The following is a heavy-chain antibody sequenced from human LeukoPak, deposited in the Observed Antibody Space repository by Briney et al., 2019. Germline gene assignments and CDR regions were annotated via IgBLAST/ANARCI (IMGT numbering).Heavy chain of an antibody. V-gene: IGHV5-51*01. CDR3: AASAYGSGAYVAFDS. Sequence: GESLKTPCQASGYSFTNYWIGLVRQMPGKGLECMGIMYPGGSDTRYSPSSKGQVTISADKYISTTYLQLNNMRASDTAMFYCAASAYGSGAYVAFDSWGQGTLVTVSS. CDR1: GYSFTNYW. CDR2: MYPGGSDT. D-gene: IGHD3-10*01. J-gene: IGHJ4*02.